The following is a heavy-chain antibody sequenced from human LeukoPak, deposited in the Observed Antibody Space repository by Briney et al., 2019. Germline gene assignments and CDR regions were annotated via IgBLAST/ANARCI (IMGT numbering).Heavy chain of an antibody. CDR3: AQLADLDYYDSSGYHPDAFDI. Sequence: ASVKVSCKASGYTFTGYYMHWVRQARGQGLEWMGWINPNSGGTNYAQKFQGRVTMTRDTSISTAYMELSRLRSDDTAVYYCAQLADLDYYDSSGYHPDAFDIWGQGTMVTVSS. D-gene: IGHD3-22*01. J-gene: IGHJ3*02. V-gene: IGHV1-2*02. CDR1: GYTFTGYY. CDR2: INPNSGGT.